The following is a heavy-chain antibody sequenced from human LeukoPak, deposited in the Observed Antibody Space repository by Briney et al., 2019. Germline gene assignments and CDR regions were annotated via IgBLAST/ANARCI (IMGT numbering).Heavy chain of an antibody. CDR1: GDSVSSNSAA. D-gene: IGHD6-13*01. V-gene: IGHV6-1*01. CDR3: ARDLPPGAAGVTGPFDY. CDR2: TYRTSRWYN. Sequence: SQTLSLTCAISGDSVSSNSAAWNWIRQSPSTGLDWLGRTYRTSRWYNDYAVSVKSRITINPDTSKNQFSLQLSSVTPEDTAVYYCARDLPPGAAGVTGPFDYWGQGTLVTVSA. J-gene: IGHJ4*02.